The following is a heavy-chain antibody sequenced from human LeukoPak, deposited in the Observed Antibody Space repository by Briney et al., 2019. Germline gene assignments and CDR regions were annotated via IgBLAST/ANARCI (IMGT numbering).Heavy chain of an antibody. V-gene: IGHV4-39*01. D-gene: IGHD1-1*01. CDR3: ARQGTIISTPFDY. CDR1: GGSISSSSYY. CDR2: FYYSGST. Sequence: RPSETLSLTCTVSGGSISSSSYYWGWIRQPPGKGLEWIGSFYYSGSTYYNPSLKSRVTISVDTSKNQFSLRLSSVTAADTAVYYCARQGTIISTPFDYWGQGTLVTVSS. J-gene: IGHJ4*02.